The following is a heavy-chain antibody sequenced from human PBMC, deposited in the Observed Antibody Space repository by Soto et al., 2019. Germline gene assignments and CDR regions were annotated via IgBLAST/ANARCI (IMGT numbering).Heavy chain of an antibody. J-gene: IGHJ4*02. CDR3: ARGDSYGGFDY. Sequence: QVQLQESGPGLVKPSETLSLTCTVSGGSISSYYWSWIRQPPGKGLEWIGYIYYSGSTNYNPPLKSRVTLSVDTSKNQFSLKLSSVTAADTAVYYCARGDSYGGFDYWGQGTLVTVSS. CDR1: GGSISSYY. D-gene: IGHD5-18*01. CDR2: IYYSGST. V-gene: IGHV4-59*01.